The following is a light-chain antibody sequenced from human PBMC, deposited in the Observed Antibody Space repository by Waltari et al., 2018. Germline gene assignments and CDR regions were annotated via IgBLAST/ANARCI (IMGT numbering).Light chain of an antibody. V-gene: IGLV3-21*02. CDR3: QVWDRSSDQPV. CDR2: DED. Sequence: SYVLTQPPAVSVAPGQTAKISCEGNNIGGKSVHWHQQKPGQAPVLVVFDEDERPSGIPPRFSCSNSENTATLTITRVEVGDGADYYCQVWDRSSDQPVFGGGT. CDR1: NIGGKS. J-gene: IGLJ3*02.